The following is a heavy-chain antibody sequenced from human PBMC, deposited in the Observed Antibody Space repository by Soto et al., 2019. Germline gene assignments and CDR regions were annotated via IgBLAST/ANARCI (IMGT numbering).Heavy chain of an antibody. CDR2: ISYDGSNK. J-gene: IGHJ3*02. CDR1: GFTFSSYA. Sequence: GGSLRLSCAASGFTFSSYAMHWVRQAPGKGLEWVAVISYDGSNKYYADSVKGRFTISRDNSKNTLYLQMNSLRAEDTAVYYCARDHYYDSSGYYPSAFDIWGQGTMVTVSS. V-gene: IGHV3-30-3*01. D-gene: IGHD3-22*01. CDR3: ARDHYYDSSGYYPSAFDI.